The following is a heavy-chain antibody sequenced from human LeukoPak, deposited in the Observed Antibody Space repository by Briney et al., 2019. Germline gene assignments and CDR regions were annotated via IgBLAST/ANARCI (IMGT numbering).Heavy chain of an antibody. D-gene: IGHD5-18*01. CDR2: ISSHGGSP. CDR3: AKDPGGYSYGWRYYYMDV. Sequence: GGSLRLSCAASGFTFSNYPMHWVRQAPGKGLEYVSAISSHGGSPYYADSVKGRFTISRDNSKNTLYLQMGSLRAEDMAVYYCAKDPGGYSYGWRYYYMDVWGKGTTVTISS. V-gene: IGHV3-64*02. J-gene: IGHJ6*03. CDR1: GFTFSNYP.